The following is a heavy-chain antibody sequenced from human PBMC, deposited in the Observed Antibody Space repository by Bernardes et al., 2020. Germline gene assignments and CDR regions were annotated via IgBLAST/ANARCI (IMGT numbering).Heavy chain of an antibody. CDR2: IYYSGST. J-gene: IGHJ4*02. CDR3: ARQGGPAYCGGDCYYYFDY. Sequence: SETLTLTCTVSGGSISSYYWSWIRQPPGKGLEWIGYIYYSGSTNYNPSLKSRVTISVDTSKNQFSLKLSSVTAADTAVYYCARQGGPAYCGGDCYYYFDYWGQGTLVTGSS. D-gene: IGHD2-21*01. CDR1: GGSISSYY. V-gene: IGHV4-59*01.